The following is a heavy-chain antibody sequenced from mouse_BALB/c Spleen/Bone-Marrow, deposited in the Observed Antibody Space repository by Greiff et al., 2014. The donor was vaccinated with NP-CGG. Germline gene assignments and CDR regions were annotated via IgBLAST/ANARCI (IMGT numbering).Heavy chain of an antibody. CDR3: AIAYFGNYNYYFDY. D-gene: IGHD2-10*01. J-gene: IGHJ2*01. Sequence: QVQLQQSGPGLVAPSQSLSITCTVSGFSLTSYGVRWVRQPPGKGLEWLGIIWAGGSTNYNSALMSRLSISKDNSKSQVFLKMNSLQTDDTAMYFCAIAYFGNYNYYFDYWGQGTTLTVSS. V-gene: IGHV2-9*02. CDR1: GFSLTSYG. CDR2: IWAGGST.